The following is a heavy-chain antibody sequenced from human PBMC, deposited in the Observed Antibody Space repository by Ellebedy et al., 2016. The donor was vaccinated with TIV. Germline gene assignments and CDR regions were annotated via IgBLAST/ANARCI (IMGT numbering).Heavy chain of an antibody. CDR3: AGGGGWLVKY. V-gene: IGHV3-7*01. Sequence: GESLKISXAASGFTLSDLWMTWVRQVPGKRLEWVANIKLDASQKYYVDSVKGRFTISRDNAKNSLYLQMNNLGVEDTAVYYCAGGGGWLVKYWGQGTLVAVSS. CDR2: IKLDASQK. J-gene: IGHJ4*02. CDR1: GFTLSDLW. D-gene: IGHD6-19*01.